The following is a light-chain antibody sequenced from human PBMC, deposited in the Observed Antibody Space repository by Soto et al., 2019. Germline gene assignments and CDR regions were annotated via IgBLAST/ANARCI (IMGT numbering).Light chain of an antibody. CDR1: RSNIGRNF. CDR3: AAWDDTLDAQV. J-gene: IGLJ3*02. V-gene: IGLV1-47*01. Sequence: QSVLTQSPSASGTPGQRVTISCSGSRSNIGRNFVYGYQHVPGTAPRLLIQRNNERPSGVPDRFSGSKSGTSVSLAISGLRSDDEATYYCAAWDDTLDAQVFGGGTKLTVL. CDR2: RNN.